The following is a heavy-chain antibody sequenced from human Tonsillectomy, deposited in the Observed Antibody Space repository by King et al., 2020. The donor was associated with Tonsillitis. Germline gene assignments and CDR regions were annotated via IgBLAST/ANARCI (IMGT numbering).Heavy chain of an antibody. CDR2: IYSGGSST. CDR3: AKAGDANLLNHGMDV. CDR1: GFTFSSYA. J-gene: IGHJ6*02. Sequence: VQLVESGGGLVQPGGSLRLSCAASGFTFSSYAMSWVRQAPGKGLEWVSVIYSGGSSTYYADSVKGRFTISRDNSKNTLYLQMNSLRAEDTAVYYCAKAGDANLLNHGMDVWGQGTTVTVSS. D-gene: IGHD3-16*01. V-gene: IGHV3-23*03.